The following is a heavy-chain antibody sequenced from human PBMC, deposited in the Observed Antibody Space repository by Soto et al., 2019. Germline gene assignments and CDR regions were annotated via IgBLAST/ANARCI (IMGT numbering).Heavy chain of an antibody. D-gene: IGHD6-6*01. CDR3: AKDPFSIDSSSFPDY. CDR1: GFTFSSYG. J-gene: IGHJ4*02. CDR2: ISYDGSNK. Sequence: QVQLVESGGGVVQPGRSLRLSCAASGFTFSSYGMHWVRQAPGKGLEWVAVISYDGSNKYYADSVKGRFTISRDNSKNTLYLQMNSLRAEDTAVYYCAKDPFSIDSSSFPDYWGQGTLVTVSS. V-gene: IGHV3-30*18.